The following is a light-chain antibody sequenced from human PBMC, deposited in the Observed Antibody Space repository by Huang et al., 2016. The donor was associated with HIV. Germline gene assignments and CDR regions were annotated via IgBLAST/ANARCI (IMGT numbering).Light chain of an antibody. CDR2: AAS. V-gene: IGKV1-NL1*01. CDR1: PGIRNS. Sequence: DIHMTQSPSSLSASVGDRVTITCRASPGIRNSLAWYQQKPGEAPKLLLFAASRLESGVPSRFSGSGSEADYTLSITSLQPEDFATYYCQQYYSIPRTFGQGTKVETK. CDR3: QQYYSIPRT. J-gene: IGKJ1*01.